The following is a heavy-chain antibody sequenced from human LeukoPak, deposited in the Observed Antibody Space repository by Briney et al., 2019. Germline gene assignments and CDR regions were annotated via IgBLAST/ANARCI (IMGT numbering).Heavy chain of an antibody. Sequence: SETLSLTCTVSDASISSYYWSWIRQPAGKGLEWIGRVHFSGSSNFNPSLRSRVTMSVDTSKSLFSLKLSSVTAADTAVYYCARGAVTYDYWGQGTLVTVSS. V-gene: IGHV4-4*07. CDR2: VHFSGSS. CDR1: DASISSYY. D-gene: IGHD4-11*01. CDR3: ARGAVTYDY. J-gene: IGHJ4*02.